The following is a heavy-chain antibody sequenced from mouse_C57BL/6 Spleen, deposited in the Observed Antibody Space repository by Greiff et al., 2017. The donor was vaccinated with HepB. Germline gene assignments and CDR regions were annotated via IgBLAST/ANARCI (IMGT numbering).Heavy chain of an antibody. J-gene: IGHJ4*01. D-gene: IGHD2-3*01. CDR3: AIDGYHGAIDY. V-gene: IGHV1-82*01. Sequence: VQLQQSGPELVKPGPSVKISCKASGYAFSSSWMNWVKQRPGKGLEWIGRSYPGDGDTNYNGKFKGKATLTADKSSSTAYMQLRSLPSEDSAVYFCAIDGYHGAIDYWGQGASVTVSS. CDR1: GYAFSSSW. CDR2: SYPGDGDT.